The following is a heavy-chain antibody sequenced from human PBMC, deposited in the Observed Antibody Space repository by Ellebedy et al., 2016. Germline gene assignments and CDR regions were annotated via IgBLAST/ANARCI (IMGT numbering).Heavy chain of an antibody. CDR1: GFTFSSYA. V-gene: IGHV3-23*01. CDR3: ARSPLTMVRGDDEYNWFDP. Sequence: ETLSLTCAASGFTFSSYAMSWVRQAPGKGLEWVSSISGSGTSTYYADSVKGRFTISRDNSKNTLYLQMNSLRAEDTAVYYCARSPLTMVRGDDEYNWFDPWGQGTLVTVSS. J-gene: IGHJ5*02. CDR2: ISGSGTST. D-gene: IGHD3-10*01.